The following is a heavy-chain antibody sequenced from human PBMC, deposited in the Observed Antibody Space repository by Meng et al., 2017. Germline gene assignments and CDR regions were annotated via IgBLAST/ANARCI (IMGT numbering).Heavy chain of an antibody. CDR3: ASGYSYGHGSRAFDI. CDR1: GYSFTSHW. D-gene: IGHD5-18*01. CDR2: IYPGDSDT. V-gene: IGHV5-51*01. J-gene: IGHJ3*02. Sequence: KVSCKGSGYSFTSHWIGWVRQMPGKGLEWMGIIYPGDSDTRYSPSFQGQVTISADKSISTAYLQWSSLKASDTAMYYCASGYSYGHGSRAFDIWGQGTMVTVSS.